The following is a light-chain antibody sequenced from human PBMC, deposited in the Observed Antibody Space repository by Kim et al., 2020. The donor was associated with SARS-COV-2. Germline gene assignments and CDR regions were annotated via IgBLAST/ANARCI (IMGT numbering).Light chain of an antibody. CDR2: AAS. CDR1: QGISNY. V-gene: IGKV1-27*01. J-gene: IGKJ4*01. CDR3: QKYNSAPPET. Sequence: SVGDRVTITCRASQGISNYLAWYQQKPGKVPKLLIYAASALQSGVTSRFSGSGSGTDFTLTISSLQPEDVATYYCQKYNSAPPETFGGGTKVDIK.